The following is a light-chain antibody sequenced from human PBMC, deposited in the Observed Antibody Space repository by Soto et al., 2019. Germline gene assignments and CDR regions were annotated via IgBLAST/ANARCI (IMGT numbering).Light chain of an antibody. Sequence: QSVLTQPASGSGCPGQSITISCTGTSSDVGGYNYVSWYQQHPGKAPKFMIYDVSNRPSGVSTRFSGSKSGNTASLTISGLQAEDEADYYCNSYTTSNTRQIVFGTGTKVTVL. CDR3: NSYTTSNTRQIV. CDR2: DVS. V-gene: IGLV2-14*01. J-gene: IGLJ1*01. CDR1: SSDVGGYNY.